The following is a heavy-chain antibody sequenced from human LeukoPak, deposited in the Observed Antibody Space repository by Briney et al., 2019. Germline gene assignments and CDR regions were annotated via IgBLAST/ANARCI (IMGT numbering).Heavy chain of an antibody. Sequence: PSETLSLTCTVSGDSVSSSSFYWGWIRQPPGKGLEWIASTYYSGSSYYNTSLKSRVSISVDTSKDQVSLKLSSVTAADTAFYYCARDTFDSGIDSWGQGILVIVSS. CDR3: ARDTFDSGIDS. D-gene: IGHD3-16*01. CDR2: TYYSGSS. J-gene: IGHJ4*02. V-gene: IGHV4-39*01. CDR1: GDSVSSSSFY.